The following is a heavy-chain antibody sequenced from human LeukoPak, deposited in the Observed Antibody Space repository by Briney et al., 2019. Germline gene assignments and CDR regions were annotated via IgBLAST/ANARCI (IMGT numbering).Heavy chain of an antibody. V-gene: IGHV3-30*02. CDR3: ARDPGTTQTLHDAFDI. CDR2: IRYDGSNK. CDR1: GFTFSSYG. Sequence: GGSLRPSCAASGFTFSSYGMHWVRQAPGKGLEWVAFIRYDGSNKYYADSVKGRFTISRDNSKNTLYLQMNSLRAEDTAVYYCARDPGTTQTLHDAFDIWGQGTMVTVSS. J-gene: IGHJ3*02. D-gene: IGHD1-7*01.